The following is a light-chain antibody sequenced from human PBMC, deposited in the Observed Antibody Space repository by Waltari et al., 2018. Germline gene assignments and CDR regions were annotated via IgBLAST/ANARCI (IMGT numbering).Light chain of an antibody. CDR3: QQYDNLPYT. CDR1: QDISNY. CDR2: YAS. V-gene: IGKV1-33*01. Sequence: DIQMTQSPSSLSASVGDRVTITCQASQDISNYLNWYQQKPGKAPKLLIYYASNLETGVPSRLSGSGSGTDFTFTISSLQPEDIATYYCQQYDNLPYTFGQGTKLEIK. J-gene: IGKJ2*01.